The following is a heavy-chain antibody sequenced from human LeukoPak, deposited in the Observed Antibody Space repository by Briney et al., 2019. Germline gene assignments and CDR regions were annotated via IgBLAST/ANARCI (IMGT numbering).Heavy chain of an antibody. CDR3: ARGLVDILTGYYYCYGMDV. CDR1: GFTFSSYA. J-gene: IGHJ6*02. CDR2: ISYDGSNK. D-gene: IGHD3-9*01. Sequence: AGRSLRLSCAASGFTFSSYAMHWVRQAPGKGLGWEAVISYDGSNKYYADSVKGRFTITRDNSKNTLYLQMNSLRAEDTAVYYCARGLVDILTGYYYCYGMDVWGQGTTVTVSS. V-gene: IGHV3-30*04.